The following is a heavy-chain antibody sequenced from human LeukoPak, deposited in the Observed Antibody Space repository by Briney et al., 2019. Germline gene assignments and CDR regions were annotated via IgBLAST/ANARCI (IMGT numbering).Heavy chain of an antibody. CDR3: ARDHSSDDAFDI. D-gene: IGHD6-6*01. V-gene: IGHV1-18*01. CDR1: GYTFNSYD. J-gene: IGHJ3*02. Sequence: ASVKVSCKASGYTFNSYDISWVRQAPGRGLEWMAWISTYNGNTNYALKVQGSATMTTDTSTSTAYMELRSLRSDDTAVYYCARDHSSDDAFDIWGQGTMVTVSS. CDR2: ISTYNGNT.